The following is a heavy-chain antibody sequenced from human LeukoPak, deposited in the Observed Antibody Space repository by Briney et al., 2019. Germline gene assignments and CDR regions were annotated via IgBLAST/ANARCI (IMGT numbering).Heavy chain of an antibody. D-gene: IGHD3-22*01. J-gene: IGHJ4*02. V-gene: IGHV5-51*01. Sequence: GESLKISCKGSGYSFTSYWIGWVRQMPGKGLEWMGIIYPGDSDTRYSPSFQGQVTISADKSISTAYLQWSSLKASDTAMYYCARTIEDYYDSSGYTHPDYWGQGTLVTVSS. CDR3: ARTIEDYYDSSGYTHPDY. CDR1: GYSFTSYW. CDR2: IYPGDSDT.